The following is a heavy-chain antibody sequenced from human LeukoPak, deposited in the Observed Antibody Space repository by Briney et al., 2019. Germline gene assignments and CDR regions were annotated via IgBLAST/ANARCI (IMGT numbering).Heavy chain of an antibody. D-gene: IGHD6-19*01. J-gene: IGHJ4*02. Sequence: GGSLRFSCAASGFTFSNYAMAWVRQAPGKGLEWVSSVDGPGRNTYYADSVKGRFTISRDNSKNTLSLQMESLRVEDTAVYYCTREFYRSGWNVDYWGQGTLVTVSS. CDR1: GFTFSNYA. CDR3: TREFYRSGWNVDY. CDR2: VDGPGRNT. V-gene: IGHV3-23*01.